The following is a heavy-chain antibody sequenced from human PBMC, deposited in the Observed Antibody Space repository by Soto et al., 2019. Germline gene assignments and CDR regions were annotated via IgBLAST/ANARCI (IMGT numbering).Heavy chain of an antibody. Sequence: SLRLSCAASGFTFDDYAMHWVRQAPGKGLEWVSGISWNSGSIGYADSVKGRFTISRDNAKNSLYLQMNSLRAEDTALYYCAKPGTYSGSLNRGTCFDYWGQGTLVTVSS. CDR3: AKPGTYSGSLNRGTCFDY. D-gene: IGHD1-26*01. J-gene: IGHJ4*02. CDR1: GFTFDDYA. V-gene: IGHV3-9*01. CDR2: ISWNSGSI.